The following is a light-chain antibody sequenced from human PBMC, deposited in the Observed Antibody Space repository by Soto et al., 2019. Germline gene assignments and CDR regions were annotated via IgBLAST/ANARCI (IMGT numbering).Light chain of an antibody. CDR1: SSDVGSHNL. V-gene: IGLV2-23*02. J-gene: IGLJ1*01. Sequence: QSALTQPASVSGSPGQSITISCTGTSSDVGSHNLVSWYQEHPDKAPKLMIYEVSKRPSGVSNRFSGSKSGNTASLTISGLQAEDEADYYCCSYAGTSTFYVFGTGTKVPVL. CDR3: CSYAGTSTFYV. CDR2: EVS.